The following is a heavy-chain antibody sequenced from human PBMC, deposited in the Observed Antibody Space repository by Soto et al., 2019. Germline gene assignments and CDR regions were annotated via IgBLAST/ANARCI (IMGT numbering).Heavy chain of an antibody. V-gene: IGHV4-34*01. J-gene: IGHJ4*02. CDR1: GGSFSGYY. CDR3: ARGYSRFGRGRDFDY. D-gene: IGHD2-15*01. CDR2: INHSGST. Sequence: SETLSLTCAVYGGSFSGYYWSWIRQPPGKGLEWIGEINHSGSTNYNPSLKSRVTISVDTSKNQFSLKLSSVTAADTAVYYCARGYSRFGRGRDFDYWGQGTLVTVSS.